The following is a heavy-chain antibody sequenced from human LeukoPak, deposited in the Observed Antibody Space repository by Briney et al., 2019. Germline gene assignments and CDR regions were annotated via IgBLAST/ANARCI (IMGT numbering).Heavy chain of an antibody. J-gene: IGHJ4*02. CDR1: GFTFSSYA. D-gene: IGHD3-3*01. Sequence: GGSLRLSCAASGFTFSSYAVNWVRQAPGKGLEWVSCISSSSSTIYYADSVKGRFTISRDNAKNSLYLQMNSLRAEDTAVYYCARDRSRGVFGVVIRRTGFDYWGQGTLVTVSS. V-gene: IGHV3-48*01. CDR3: ARDRSRGVFGVVIRRTGFDY. CDR2: ISSSSSTI.